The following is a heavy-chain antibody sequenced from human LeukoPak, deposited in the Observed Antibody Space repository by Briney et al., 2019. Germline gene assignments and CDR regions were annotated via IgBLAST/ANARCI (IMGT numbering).Heavy chain of an antibody. CDR3: AKNGLSTSCSPLDY. V-gene: IGHV3-23*01. D-gene: IGHD2-2*01. J-gene: IGHJ4*02. Sequence: GGSLRLSCAASGFTFSSYAMSWVRQAPGKGLEWVSAISGSGGSTYYADSVKGRFTISRDNSKNTLYLQMNSLRAEDTAVYYCAKNGLSTSCSPLDYWGQGTLVTVSS. CDR1: GFTFSSYA. CDR2: ISGSGGST.